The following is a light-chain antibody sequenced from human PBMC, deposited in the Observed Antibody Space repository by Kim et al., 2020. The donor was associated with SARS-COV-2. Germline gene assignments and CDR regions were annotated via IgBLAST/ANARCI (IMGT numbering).Light chain of an antibody. CDR3: GAWDSSLTSVV. CDR1: SSNIGSNH. Sequence: QSVLTQPPSVSAAPGQKVTISCSGSSSNIGSNHVSWYQQFPGTAPQLVIYDNNKRPSEIPDRFSGSMAGTSATLDITGLQTGDEADYHCGAWDSSLTSVVFGGGTQLTVL. J-gene: IGLJ2*01. CDR2: DNN. V-gene: IGLV1-51*01.